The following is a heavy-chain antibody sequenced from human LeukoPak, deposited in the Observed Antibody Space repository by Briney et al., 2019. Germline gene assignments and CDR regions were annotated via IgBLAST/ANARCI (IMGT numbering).Heavy chain of an antibody. J-gene: IGHJ4*02. CDR2: IYYSGST. CDR3: ASVAVAGTGGIDY. Sequence: PSETLSLTCTVSGGSISSYYWSWIRQPPGKGLEWIGYIYYSGSTNYNPSLKSRVTISVDTSKNQFSLKLSSVTAADTAVYYCASVAVAGTGGIDYWGQGTLVTVSS. CDR1: GGSISSYY. D-gene: IGHD6-19*01. V-gene: IGHV4-59*08.